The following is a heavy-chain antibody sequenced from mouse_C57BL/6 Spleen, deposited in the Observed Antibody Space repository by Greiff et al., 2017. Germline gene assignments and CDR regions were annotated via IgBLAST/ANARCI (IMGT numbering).Heavy chain of an antibody. J-gene: IGHJ2*01. V-gene: IGHV1-54*01. CDR1: GYAFTNYL. CDR3: AVYYGNFFDY. D-gene: IGHD2-1*01. Sequence: VMLVESGAELVRPGTSVKVSCKASGYAFTNYLIEWVKQRPGQGLEWIGVINPGSGGTNYNEKFKGKATLTADKSSSTAYMQLSSLTSEDSAVYFCAVYYGNFFDYWGQGTTLTVSS. CDR2: INPGSGGT.